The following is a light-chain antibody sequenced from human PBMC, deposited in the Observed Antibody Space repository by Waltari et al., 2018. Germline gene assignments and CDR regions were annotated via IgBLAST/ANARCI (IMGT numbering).Light chain of an antibody. CDR2: EAS. J-gene: IGKJ1*01. V-gene: IGKV1-39*01. Sequence: DIQMTQSPSLLSASVGDRVTITCRASQSIGNSLNWYQQKQGKAPKLLIYEASSLQSGVPLRFSGSGSGTDFTLTINSLQPDDFATYYCQQSYSSLWTFGQGAKVEIK. CDR3: QQSYSSLWT. CDR1: QSIGNS.